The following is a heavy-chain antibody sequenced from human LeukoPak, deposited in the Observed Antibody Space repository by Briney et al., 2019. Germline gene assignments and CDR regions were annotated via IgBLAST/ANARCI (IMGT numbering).Heavy chain of an antibody. CDR3: ARGARIAYYDFWSGYYNNWFDP. CDR1: GYTFTSYG. D-gene: IGHD3-3*01. CDR2: ISAYNGNT. V-gene: IGHV1-18*01. Sequence: GASVKVSYKASGYTFTSYGISWVRQAPGQGLEWMGWISAYNGNTNYAQKLQGRVTMTTDTSTSTAYMELRSLRSDDTAVYYCARGARIAYYDFWSGYYNNWFDPWGQGTLVTVSS. J-gene: IGHJ5*02.